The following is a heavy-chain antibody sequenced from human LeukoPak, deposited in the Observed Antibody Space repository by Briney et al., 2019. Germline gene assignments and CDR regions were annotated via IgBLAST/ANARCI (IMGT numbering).Heavy chain of an antibody. V-gene: IGHV1-18*01. Sequence: ASVKVSCKASGYTFTRYGISWVRQAPGQGLEWMGWISAYNGNTNYAQKLQGRVTMTTDTSTSTAYMELRSLRSDDTAVYYCARDRDNYDILTGLDYWGQGTLVTVSS. CDR1: GYTFTRYG. J-gene: IGHJ4*02. CDR2: ISAYNGNT. CDR3: ARDRDNYDILTGLDY. D-gene: IGHD3-9*01.